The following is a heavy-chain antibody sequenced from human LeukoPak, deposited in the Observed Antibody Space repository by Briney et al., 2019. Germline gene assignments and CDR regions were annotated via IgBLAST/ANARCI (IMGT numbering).Heavy chain of an antibody. CDR2: ISGSVSSK. D-gene: IGHD3-22*01. Sequence: AVSLRLTCAASGFTFSSYAMSRVRPAPGKGLEWFSVISGSVSSKYYADSVKGRFTISRDNSKNTLYLRRNSLRAEDTAVYYCDRSSGYPYYFDYWGQGTLVAVSS. CDR3: DRSSGYPYYFDY. V-gene: IGHV3-23*01. J-gene: IGHJ4*02. CDR1: GFTFSSYA.